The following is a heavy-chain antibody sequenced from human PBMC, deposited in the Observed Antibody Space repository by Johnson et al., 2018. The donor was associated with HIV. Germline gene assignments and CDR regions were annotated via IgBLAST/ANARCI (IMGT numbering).Heavy chain of an antibody. J-gene: IGHJ3*01. Sequence: QVQLVESGGGVVQPGRSLRLSCAASGFTFNSYGMHWVRQAPGKGLEWVAVISYDGSTIYYADSVKGRFTISRDNSKNTLSLQMNSLTTEDTAKYYCVRGSLTDDSFAYWGQGTMVLVSS. V-gene: IGHV3-30*03. CDR3: VRGSLTDDSFAY. CDR1: GFTFNSYG. CDR2: ISYDGSTI.